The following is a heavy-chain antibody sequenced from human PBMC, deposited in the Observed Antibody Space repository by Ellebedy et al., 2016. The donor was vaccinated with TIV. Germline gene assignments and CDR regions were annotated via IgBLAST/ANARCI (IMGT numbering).Heavy chain of an antibody. CDR1: GYTLTELS. CDR3: ATAWRPGYLSRWDI. D-gene: IGHD4-23*01. J-gene: IGHJ3*02. CDR2: FDPEDGET. V-gene: IGHV1-24*01. Sequence: AASVKVSCKVSGYTLTELSMHWVRQAPGKGLEWMGGFDPEDGETIYAQKFQGRVTMTEDTSTDTAYMELSSLRSEDTAVYYCATAWRPGYLSRWDIWGQGTMVTVSS.